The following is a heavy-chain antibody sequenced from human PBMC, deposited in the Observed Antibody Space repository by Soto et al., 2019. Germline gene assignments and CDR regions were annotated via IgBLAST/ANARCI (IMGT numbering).Heavy chain of an antibody. Sequence: GESLKISCKGSGYSSTSYWISWVRQMPGKGLEWMGRIDPSDSYTNYSPSFQGHVTISADKSISTAYLQWSSLKASDTAMYYCAAATAAAGTGGVIPGLDYWGQGTLVTVSS. V-gene: IGHV5-10-1*01. D-gene: IGHD6-13*01. CDR1: GYSSTSYW. CDR3: AAATAAAGTGGVIPGLDY. CDR2: IDPSDSYT. J-gene: IGHJ4*02.